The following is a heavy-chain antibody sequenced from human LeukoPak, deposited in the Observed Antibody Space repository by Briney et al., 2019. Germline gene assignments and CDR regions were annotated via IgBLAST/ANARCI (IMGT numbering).Heavy chain of an antibody. CDR2: IYYSGST. CDR1: GGSISSGGYY. CDR3: ARGAYPGYSGYDDGDFDY. D-gene: IGHD5-12*01. V-gene: IGHV4-31*03. Sequence: SETLSLTCTVSGGSISSGGYYWSWIRQHPGKGLEWIGYIYYSGSTYYNPSLKSRVTISVDTSKNQFSLKLSSATAADTAVYYCARGAYPGYSGYDDGDFDYWGQGTLVTVSS. J-gene: IGHJ4*02.